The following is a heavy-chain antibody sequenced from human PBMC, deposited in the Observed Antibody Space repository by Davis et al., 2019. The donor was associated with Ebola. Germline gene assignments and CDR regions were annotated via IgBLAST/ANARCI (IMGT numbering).Heavy chain of an antibody. V-gene: IGHV3-7*03. D-gene: IGHD3-16*01. CDR1: GFSFSSHW. CDR3: ARVGGVSGDVDY. J-gene: IGHJ4*02. Sequence: GESLKISCAASGFSFSSHWMSWVRQAPGKGLEWVANIRQDGSEKHYVDSVKGRFTISRDNAKNSLYLQMNSLRAEDTAVYYCARVGGVSGDVDYWGQGTLVTVSS. CDR2: IRQDGSEK.